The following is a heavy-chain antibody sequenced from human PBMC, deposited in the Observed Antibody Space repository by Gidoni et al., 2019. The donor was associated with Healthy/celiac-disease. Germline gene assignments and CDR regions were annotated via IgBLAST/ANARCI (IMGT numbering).Heavy chain of an antibody. CDR1: GYTFTSYD. J-gene: IGHJ3*02. D-gene: IGHD6-19*01. Sequence: QVQLVQSGAEVKNPGASVKVSCTASGYTFTSYDINWVRQATGQGLEWMGWMNPNSGNTGYAQKFQGRVTMTRNTSISTAYMELSSLRSEDTAVYYCASWSPAGSGWYEYAFDIWGQGTMVTVSS. CDR2: MNPNSGNT. CDR3: ASWSPAGSGWYEYAFDI. V-gene: IGHV1-8*01.